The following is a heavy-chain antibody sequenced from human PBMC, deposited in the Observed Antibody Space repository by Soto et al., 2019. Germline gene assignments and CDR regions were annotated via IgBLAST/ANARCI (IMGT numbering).Heavy chain of an antibody. D-gene: IGHD3-22*01. CDR1: GYTFTDYY. V-gene: IGHV1-2*02. CDR3: AGRKGDYYDSSGYHYYFDY. J-gene: IGHJ4*02. Sequence: ASVKVSCKASGYTFTDYYVHWVRQAPGQGLEWMGWINPNSGGTKSAQKFQGRVTMTRDTSISTAYMELSRLRSDGTAVYYCAGRKGDYYDSSGYHYYFDYWGQGTLVTVSS. CDR2: INPNSGGT.